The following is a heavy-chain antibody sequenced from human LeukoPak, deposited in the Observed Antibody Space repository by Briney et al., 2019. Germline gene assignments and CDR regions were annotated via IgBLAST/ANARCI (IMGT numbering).Heavy chain of an antibody. Sequence: SETLSLTCAVSGGSISSGGYSWSWIRQPPGKGLEWIGYIYYSGSTYYNPSLKSRVTISVDTSKNQFSLKLSSMTAADTAVYYCARHALDGNDDAFDIWGQGTMVTVSS. J-gene: IGHJ3*02. D-gene: IGHD1-1*01. CDR2: IYYSGST. V-gene: IGHV4-30-2*03. CDR1: GGSISSGGYS. CDR3: ARHALDGNDDAFDI.